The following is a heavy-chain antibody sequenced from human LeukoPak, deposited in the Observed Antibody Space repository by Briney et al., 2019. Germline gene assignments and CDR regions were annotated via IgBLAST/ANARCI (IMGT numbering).Heavy chain of an antibody. CDR3: ARHRDCSSGACYPDY. J-gene: IGHJ4*02. CDR2: IAPSDSYT. V-gene: IGHV5-10-1*01. D-gene: IGHD2-15*01. Sequence: GESLKIPCKGSGYSFTSHWISWVRQMPGKGLEWMGRIAPSDSYTNYSPSFQGHVTISADKSISTAYLQWSSLKASDTAMYYCARHRDCSSGACYPDYWGQGTLVTVSS. CDR1: GYSFTSHW.